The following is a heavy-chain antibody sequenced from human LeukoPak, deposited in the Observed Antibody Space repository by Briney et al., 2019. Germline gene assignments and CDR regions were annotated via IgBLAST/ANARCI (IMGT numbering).Heavy chain of an antibody. CDR3: VYSGNYRFDY. CDR2: ISSDGSSR. V-gene: IGHV3-74*01. D-gene: IGHD1-26*01. CDR1: GFNFDDYG. Sequence: GGSLRLACAASGFNFDDYGMSWVRQAPGKGLVWVSRISSDGSSRSCADSVKGRFTISRDNAKNTLYLEMNSLRDEDTAIYYCVYSGNYRFDYWGQGTLVTVSS. J-gene: IGHJ4*02.